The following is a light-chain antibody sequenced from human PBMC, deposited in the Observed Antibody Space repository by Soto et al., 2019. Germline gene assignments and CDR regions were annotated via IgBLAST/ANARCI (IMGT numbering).Light chain of an antibody. V-gene: IGLV2-14*01. J-gene: IGLJ1*01. CDR1: SSDVGGYNY. CDR3: SSYTRRSTSYV. CDR2: EVS. Sequence: QSALTQPASVSGSPGQSITISCTGTSSDVGGYNYVSWYQQHPDKAPKLMIYEVSNRPSGVSNRFSGSKSGNTASLTISGLQAEDEADYYCSSYTRRSTSYVFGTGTKVTVL.